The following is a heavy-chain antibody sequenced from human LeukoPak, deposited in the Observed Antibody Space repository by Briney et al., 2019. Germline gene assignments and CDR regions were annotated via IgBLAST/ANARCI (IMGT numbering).Heavy chain of an antibody. CDR1: GGSISSSSYY. CDR3: ARDCIAAADGINY. V-gene: IGHV4-39*07. D-gene: IGHD6-13*01. J-gene: IGHJ4*02. Sequence: SETLSLTCTVSGGSISSSSYYWGWIRQPPGKGLEWIGSVYYSGSTYYNPSLKSRVTISVDTSKTQFSLRLSSVTAADTAVYYCARDCIAAADGINYWGQGTLVTVSS. CDR2: VYYSGST.